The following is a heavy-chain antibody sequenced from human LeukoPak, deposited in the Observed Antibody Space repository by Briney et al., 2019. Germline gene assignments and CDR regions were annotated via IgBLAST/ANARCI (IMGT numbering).Heavy chain of an antibody. CDR1: GFTFSGSA. J-gene: IGHJ4*02. Sequence: GGSLKLSCAAPGFTFSGSAMHWVRQASGKGLEWVGRITSKPNSYETVYAASMNGRFTISRDDSKNTAYLQMNSLKTEDTAVYYCAGGRGWYSPDYWGQGTLVIVSS. CDR3: AGGRGWYSPDY. D-gene: IGHD6-19*01. CDR2: ITSKPNSYET. V-gene: IGHV3-73*01.